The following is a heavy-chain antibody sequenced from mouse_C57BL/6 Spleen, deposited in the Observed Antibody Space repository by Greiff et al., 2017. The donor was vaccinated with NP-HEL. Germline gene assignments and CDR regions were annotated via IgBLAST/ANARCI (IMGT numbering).Heavy chain of an antibody. CDR2: IYPGSGST. Sequence: VQLQQSGAELVKPGASVKMSCKASGYTFTSYWITWVKQRPGQGLEWIGDIYPGSGSTNYNEKFKSKATLTVDTSSSTAYMQLSSLTSEDSAVYYCAREGTSNYSFDVWGTGTTVTVSS. V-gene: IGHV1-55*01. J-gene: IGHJ1*03. D-gene: IGHD2-5*01. CDR1: GYTFTSYW. CDR3: AREGTSNYSFDV.